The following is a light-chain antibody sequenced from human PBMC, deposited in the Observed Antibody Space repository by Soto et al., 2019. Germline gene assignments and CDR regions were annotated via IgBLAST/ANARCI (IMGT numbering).Light chain of an antibody. CDR1: EAISSY. Sequence: DIQLTQSPSTLSASVGDRVTITCRASEAISSYLAWYQQKPGKAPKLLIYAASTLQSGVPSRFSGSGSGTEFTLTISSLQPDDFATYYCQQLNSYELTFGQGTKVDIK. CDR3: QQLNSYELT. V-gene: IGKV1-9*01. J-gene: IGKJ4*01. CDR2: AAS.